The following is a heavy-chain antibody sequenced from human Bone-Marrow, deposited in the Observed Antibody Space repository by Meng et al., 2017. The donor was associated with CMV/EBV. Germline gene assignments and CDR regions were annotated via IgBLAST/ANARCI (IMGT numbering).Heavy chain of an antibody. V-gene: IGHV4-39*01. D-gene: IGHD3-10*01. CDR1: GGSISSSSYY. J-gene: IGHJ4*02. CDR3: ARLGKLLGGY. Sequence: SETLSLTCTVSGGSISSSSYYWGWIRQPPGKGLEWIGSIYYSGSTYYNPSLKSRVTISVDTSKNQFSLKLSSVTAADTAVYYCARLGKLLGGYWGQGTQVTVSS. CDR2: IYYSGST.